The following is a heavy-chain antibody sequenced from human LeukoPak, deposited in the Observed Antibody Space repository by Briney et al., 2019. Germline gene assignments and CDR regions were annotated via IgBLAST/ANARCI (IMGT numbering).Heavy chain of an antibody. J-gene: IGHJ4*02. D-gene: IGHD3-10*01. V-gene: IGHV5-51*01. CDR1: GYTFTHQW. CDR2: IYPRDSDP. Sequence: GESLKISCKASGYTFTHQWIGWVRQKSGNGLEWMGIIYPRDSDPRDSTSFQGHVSISADKSLNTAYLEWSRLEASDTAIYYCARHSDVIGAIWGQGTLVTVSS. CDR3: ARHSDVIGAI.